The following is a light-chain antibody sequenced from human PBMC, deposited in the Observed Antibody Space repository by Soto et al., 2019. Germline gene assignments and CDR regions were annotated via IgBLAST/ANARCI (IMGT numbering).Light chain of an antibody. CDR1: QGIGND. Sequence: AIQMTQSPSSLSASVGDRVTITCRASQGIGNDLGWYQQKPGKAPKLLIYAASSLQSGVPSRFSGSGSGTDFTLTISSLQSEDFATYYCLQDYSYPYTFGQGTKLEIK. J-gene: IGKJ2*01. V-gene: IGKV1-6*01. CDR3: LQDYSYPYT. CDR2: AAS.